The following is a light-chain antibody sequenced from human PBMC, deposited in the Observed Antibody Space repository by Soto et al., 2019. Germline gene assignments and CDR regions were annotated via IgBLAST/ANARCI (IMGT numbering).Light chain of an antibody. Sequence: EIVMTQAPATLSVSPGETATLSCRASQSVGSAVAWYQHKPDQAPRLLIVGASIRATGVPGRFSGGGSGTEFTLTISSLQSEDFAGYYWQQYKNSPPLTFGGGTTVEIK. CDR2: GAS. V-gene: IGKV3-15*01. CDR1: QSVGSA. J-gene: IGKJ4*01. CDR3: QQYKNSPPLT.